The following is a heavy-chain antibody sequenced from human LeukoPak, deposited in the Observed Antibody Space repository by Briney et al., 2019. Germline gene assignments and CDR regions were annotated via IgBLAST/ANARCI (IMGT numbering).Heavy chain of an antibody. Sequence: PGGSLRLSCAASGFTFSSYWMDWVRQAPGKGLEWVANLKPDGSDKYYTDSVKGGFTISRDNAKGSLYLQMNSLRAEDTAVYYCVRDLDFWGQGTLVTVSS. CDR1: GFTFSSYW. J-gene: IGHJ4*02. CDR2: LKPDGSDK. CDR3: VRDLDF. V-gene: IGHV3-7*05.